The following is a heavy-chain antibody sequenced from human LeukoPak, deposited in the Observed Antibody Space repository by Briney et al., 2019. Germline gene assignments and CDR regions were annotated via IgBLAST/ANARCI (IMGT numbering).Heavy chain of an antibody. D-gene: IGHD3-22*01. V-gene: IGHV4-59*08. CDR1: GGSISSYY. J-gene: IGHJ4*02. Sequence: SETLSLTCTVSGGSISSYYWSWIRQPPGKGLEWIGYIYYSGGTNYNPSLKSRVTISVDTSKNQFSLKLSSVTAADTAVYYCARGGVYYYDSSGYNNFDYWGQGTLVTVSS. CDR3: ARGGVYYYDSSGYNNFDY. CDR2: IYYSGGT.